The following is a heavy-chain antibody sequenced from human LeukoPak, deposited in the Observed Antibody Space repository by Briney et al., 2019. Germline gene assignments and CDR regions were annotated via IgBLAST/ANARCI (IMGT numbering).Heavy chain of an antibody. V-gene: IGHV1-46*01. CDR3: AREEMASMTFSLEHAFDI. J-gene: IGHJ3*02. CDR1: GYTFAGYY. D-gene: IGHD5-24*01. CDR2: INPSAGST. Sequence: ASVKVSCKVSGYTFAGYYMHWVQQAPGQGLEWMGVINPSAGSTTYAQKFQGRVTMTRDTSTSIVYMELSSLRSEDTAVYYCAREEMASMTFSLEHAFDIWGQGTMVTVSS.